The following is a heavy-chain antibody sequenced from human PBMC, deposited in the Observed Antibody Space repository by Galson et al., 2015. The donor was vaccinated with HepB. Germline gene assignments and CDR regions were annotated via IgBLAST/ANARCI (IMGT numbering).Heavy chain of an antibody. V-gene: IGHV3-30*04. D-gene: IGHD6-19*01. Sequence: SLRLSCAASGFTFSSYAMHWVRQAPGKGLEWVAVISYDGSNKYYADSVKGRFTISRDNSKNTLYLQMNSLRAEDTAVYYCAREPLGIAVAATYYYYYGMDVWGQGTTVTVSS. CDR1: GFTFSSYA. CDR2: ISYDGSNK. J-gene: IGHJ6*02. CDR3: AREPLGIAVAATYYYYYGMDV.